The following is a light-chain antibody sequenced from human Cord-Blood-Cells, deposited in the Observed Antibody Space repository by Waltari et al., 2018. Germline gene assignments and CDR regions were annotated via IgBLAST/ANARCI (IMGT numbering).Light chain of an antibody. CDR3: SAYTSSSTLV. Sequence: QSALTQPASVSGSHGQSITISCTGTSSDVGGSHYVTWYQQHPGKAPTLMLYDVSNRPAGISNRFSGSKSGSTASLTFSGLQAEDEADYYCSAYTSSSTLVFGGGTKLTVL. CDR1: SSDVGGSHY. J-gene: IGLJ3*02. CDR2: DVS. V-gene: IGLV2-14*03.